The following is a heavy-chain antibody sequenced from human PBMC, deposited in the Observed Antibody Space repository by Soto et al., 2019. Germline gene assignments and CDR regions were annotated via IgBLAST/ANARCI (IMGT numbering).Heavy chain of an antibody. CDR1: GGSISSGGHY. D-gene: IGHD3-3*01. J-gene: IGHJ4*02. V-gene: IGHV4-31*03. CDR3: AKARDVLRFLEWLSPTGYFDY. Sequence: PSETLSLTCTVSGGSISSGGHYWSRIRQHPGKGLEWIGYFSYSGNTYYSPSLKSRVTISVDTSKNQFSLKLSSVTAEDTAVYYCAKARDVLRFLEWLSPTGYFDYWGQGTLVTVSS. CDR2: FSYSGNT.